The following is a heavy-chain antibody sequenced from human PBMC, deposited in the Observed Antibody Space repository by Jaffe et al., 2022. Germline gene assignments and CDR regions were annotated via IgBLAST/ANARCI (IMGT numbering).Heavy chain of an antibody. J-gene: IGHJ6*03. CDR1: GGTFSSYA. CDR2: IIPIFGTA. Sequence: QVQLVQSGAEVKKPGSSVKVSCKASGGTFSSYAISWVRQAPGQGLEWMGGIIPIFGTANYAQKFQGRVTITADESTSTAYMELSSLRSEDTAVYYCARDNNSLSYYYGSGSWPMDVWGKGTTVTVSS. D-gene: IGHD3-10*01. V-gene: IGHV1-69*01. CDR3: ARDNNSLSYYYGSGSWPMDV.